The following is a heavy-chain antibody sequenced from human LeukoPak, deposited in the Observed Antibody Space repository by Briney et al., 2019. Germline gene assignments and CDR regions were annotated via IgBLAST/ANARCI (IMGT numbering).Heavy chain of an antibody. CDR3: ATVYVWGSYRGGEYYFDY. V-gene: IGHV3-33*01. J-gene: IGHJ4*02. Sequence: GGSLRLSCAASGFTFSSYGMHWVRQAPGKGLEWVAVIWYDGSNKYYADSVKGRFTISRDNSKNTLYLQMNSLRAEDTAVYYCATVYVWGSYRGGEYYFDYWGQGTLVTVSS. CDR2: IWYDGSNK. D-gene: IGHD3-16*02. CDR1: GFTFSSYG.